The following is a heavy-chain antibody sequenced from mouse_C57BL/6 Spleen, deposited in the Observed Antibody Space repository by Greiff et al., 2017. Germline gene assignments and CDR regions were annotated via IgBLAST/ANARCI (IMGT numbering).Heavy chain of an antibody. D-gene: IGHD2-12*01. J-gene: IGHJ2*01. CDR1: GYTFTSYW. CDR3: ACDYSDY. Sequence: QVQLQQPGAELVKPGASVKLSCKASGYTFTSYWMHWVKQRPGQGLEWIGRIHPSDSDTNYNQKFKGKATLTVDKSSSTAYMQLRSLTSEDSAVNSLACDYSDYWGTGTTLTVSS. V-gene: IGHV1-74*01. CDR2: IHPSDSDT.